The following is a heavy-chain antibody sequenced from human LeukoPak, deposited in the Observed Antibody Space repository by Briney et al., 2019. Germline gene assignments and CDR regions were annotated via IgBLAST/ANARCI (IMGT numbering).Heavy chain of an antibody. J-gene: IGHJ4*02. D-gene: IGHD5-18*01. CDR2: TNSDGSST. V-gene: IGHV3-74*01. CDR1: GFTFSSYW. CDR3: ARDDRGYSYALFDY. Sequence: SGGSLRLSCAGSGFTFSSYWMHWVRQAPGKGLVWVSRTNSDGSSTSYADSVKGRFTISRDNAKNTLYLQMNSLGADDTAVYYCARDDRGYSYALFDYWGQGTLVTASS.